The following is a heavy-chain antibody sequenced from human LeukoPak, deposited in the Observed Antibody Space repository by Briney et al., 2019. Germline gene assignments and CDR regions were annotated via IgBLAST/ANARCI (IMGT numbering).Heavy chain of an antibody. CDR3: ARDRGYVWGSYLGAFDI. J-gene: IGHJ3*02. Sequence: PGGSLRLSCAASGFTVNSSYINWVRQAPGKGLEWVSVIYSGGSTYYADSVKGRFTISRDNSKNTLYLQMNSLRAEDTAVYYCARDRGYVWGSYLGAFDIWGQGTMVTVSS. CDR2: IYSGGST. CDR1: GFTVNSSY. D-gene: IGHD3-16*02. V-gene: IGHV3-53*01.